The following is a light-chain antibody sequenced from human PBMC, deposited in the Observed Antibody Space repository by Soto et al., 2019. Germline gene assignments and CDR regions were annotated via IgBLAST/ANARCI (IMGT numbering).Light chain of an antibody. CDR2: EVS. CDR3: SSYEGSNNFV. V-gene: IGLV2-8*01. J-gene: IGLJ1*01. Sequence: QSVLTQPPSASGSPGQSVTISCTGTSSDVGGYNYVSWYQQHPGKAPKLMIYEVSKRPSGVPDRFSGSKSGNTASLTVSGLQAEDEADYYCSSYEGSNNFVFGTGTKVNVL. CDR1: SSDVGGYNY.